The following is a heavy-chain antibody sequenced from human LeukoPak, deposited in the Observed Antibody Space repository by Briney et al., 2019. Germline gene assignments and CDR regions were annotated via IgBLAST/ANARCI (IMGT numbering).Heavy chain of an antibody. Sequence: GGSLRLSCAASGFTFSSYAMSWVRQAPGKGREWVSGISGSGGSTYYADSVKGRFTISRDNSKNTLYLQMNSLRAEDTAMYYCAKGGVGSGKTFDSWGQGTLVTVSS. J-gene: IGHJ4*02. CDR2: ISGSGGST. V-gene: IGHV3-23*01. D-gene: IGHD3-10*01. CDR1: GFTFSSYA. CDR3: AKGGVGSGKTFDS.